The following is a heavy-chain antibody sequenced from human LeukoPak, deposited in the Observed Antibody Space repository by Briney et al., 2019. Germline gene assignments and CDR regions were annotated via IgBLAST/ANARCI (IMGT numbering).Heavy chain of an antibody. J-gene: IGHJ4*02. D-gene: IGHD3-9*01. CDR1: GFTFRNFW. CDR3: AKVGQNYDILTYYFDY. V-gene: IGHV3-7*03. CDR2: IKQDGSEK. Sequence: GGSLRLSCAASGFTFRNFWMSWVRQAPGKGLEWVANIKQDGSEKYYVDSVKGRFTVSRDNTNNTLYLHMNSLRVEDTAVYYCAKVGQNYDILTYYFDYWGQGTLVTVSS.